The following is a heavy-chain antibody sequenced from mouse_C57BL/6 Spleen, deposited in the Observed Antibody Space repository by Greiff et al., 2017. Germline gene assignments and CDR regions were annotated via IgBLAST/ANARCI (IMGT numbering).Heavy chain of an antibody. CDR3: AREVATEGDFDD. J-gene: IGHJ2*01. CDR1: GYAFSSSW. Sequence: QVQLQQSGPELVKPGASVKISCKASGYAFSSSWMNWVKQRPGKGLEWIGRIYPGDGDTNYNGKFKGKATLTADKSSSTAYMQLSSLTSEDSAVYFCAREVATEGDFDDWGQGTTLTVSS. D-gene: IGHD1-1*02. CDR2: IYPGDGDT. V-gene: IGHV1-82*01.